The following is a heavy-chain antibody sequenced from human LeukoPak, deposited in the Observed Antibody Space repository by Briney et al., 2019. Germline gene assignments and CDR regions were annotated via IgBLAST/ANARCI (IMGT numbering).Heavy chain of an antibody. D-gene: IGHD3-16*02. Sequence: GGSLRLSCAASGFTFSSYGMHWVRQAPGKGLEWVAVIWYDGSNKYYADSVKGRFTISRDNSKNTLYLQMNSLRAEDTAVYYSARDGLYYDYVWGSYRFDYWGQGTLVTVSS. CDR2: IWYDGSNK. CDR1: GFTFSSYG. CDR3: ARDGLYYDYVWGSYRFDY. J-gene: IGHJ4*02. V-gene: IGHV3-33*01.